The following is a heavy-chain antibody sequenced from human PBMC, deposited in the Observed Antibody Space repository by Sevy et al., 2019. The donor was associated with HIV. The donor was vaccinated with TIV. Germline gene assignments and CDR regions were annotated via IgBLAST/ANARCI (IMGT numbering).Heavy chain of an antibody. CDR2: ISGSGGST. V-gene: IGHV3-23*01. J-gene: IGHJ6*02. CDR1: GFTFSTYA. CDR3: AKGDRTFYGIDV. Sequence: GGSLRLSCAASGFTFSTYAMIWVRQAPGKGLEWVSAISGSGGSTYYADSLEGRFTISRDNSKNTLYLQMNSLRAEDTAVYYCAKGDRTFYGIDVWGQGTTVTVSS. D-gene: IGHD2-15*01.